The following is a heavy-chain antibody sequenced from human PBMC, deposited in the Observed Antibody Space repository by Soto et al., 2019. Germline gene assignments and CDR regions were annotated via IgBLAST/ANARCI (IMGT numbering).Heavy chain of an antibody. CDR2: IIPILGIA. J-gene: IGHJ4*02. CDR1: GDTFSSYT. CDR3: AREGSSSSMPFDY. D-gene: IGHD6-6*01. V-gene: IGHV1-69*08. Sequence: QVQLVQSGSEVKKPGSSVKVSCKASGDTFSSYTISWVRQAPGQGLEWMGRIIPILGIAGYAQKFQGRVTITANKSTTTAYMELSSLRSEDTAVYYCAREGSSSSMPFDYWGQGTLVTVSS.